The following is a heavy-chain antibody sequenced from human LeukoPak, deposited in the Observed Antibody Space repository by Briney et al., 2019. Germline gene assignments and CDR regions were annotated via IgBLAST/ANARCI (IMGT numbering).Heavy chain of an antibody. CDR2: IYYSGST. CDR1: GGSISSYY. V-gene: IGHV4-59*01. J-gene: IGHJ3*02. CDR3: AKVLPYYDSSGYHSNAFDI. D-gene: IGHD3-22*01. Sequence: PSETLSLTCTVSGGSISSYYWSWIRQPPGKGLEWIGYIYYSGSTNYNPSLKSRVTISVDTSKNQFSLKLSSVTAADTAVYYCAKVLPYYDSSGYHSNAFDIWGQGTMVTVSS.